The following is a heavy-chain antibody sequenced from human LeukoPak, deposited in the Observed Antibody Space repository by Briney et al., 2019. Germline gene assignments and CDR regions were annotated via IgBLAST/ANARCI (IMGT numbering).Heavy chain of an antibody. CDR1: GYTFTSYG. CDR3: ARDRFPRYYYDSSGYGKFDY. V-gene: IGHV1-18*01. J-gene: IGHJ4*02. CDR2: ISAYNGNT. Sequence: AAVKVSCKASGYTFTSYGISWVRQAPGQGLEWMGWISAYNGNTNYAQKLQGRVTMTTDTSTSTAYMELRSLRSDDTAVYYCARDRFPRYYYDSSGYGKFDYWGQGTLVTVSS. D-gene: IGHD3-22*01.